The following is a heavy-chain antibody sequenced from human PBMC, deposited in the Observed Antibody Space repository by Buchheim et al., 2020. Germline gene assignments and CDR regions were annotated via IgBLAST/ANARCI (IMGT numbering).Heavy chain of an antibody. CDR3: ARREESASEDSSGYPIHFDY. V-gene: IGHV4-34*01. D-gene: IGHD3-22*01. Sequence: QVQLQQWGAGLLKPSETLSLTCAVYGGSFSGYYWSWIRQPPGMGLEWIGEINHSGSTNYNPSLKSRVIISVDTSKNQFSLKLSSVTAADTAVYYCARREESASEDSSGYPIHFDYWGQGT. J-gene: IGHJ4*02. CDR2: INHSGST. CDR1: GGSFSGYY.